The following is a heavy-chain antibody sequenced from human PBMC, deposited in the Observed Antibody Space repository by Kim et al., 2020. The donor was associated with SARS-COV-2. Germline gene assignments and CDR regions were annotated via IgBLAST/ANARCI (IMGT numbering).Heavy chain of an antibody. D-gene: IGHD3-9*01. Sequence: GGSLRLSCAASGFTFSSYAMSWVRQAPGKGLEWVSVIYSGGSSKYYADSVKGRFTISRDNSKNTLYLQMNSLRAEDTAVYYCEKGDGDWFSLDAFDIWGQGTMVTVSS. J-gene: IGHJ3*02. V-gene: IGHV3-23*03. CDR1: GFTFSSYA. CDR3: EKGDGDWFSLDAFDI. CDR2: IYSGGSSK.